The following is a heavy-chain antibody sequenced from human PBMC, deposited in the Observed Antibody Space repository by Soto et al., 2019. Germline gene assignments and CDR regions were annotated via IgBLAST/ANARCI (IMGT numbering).Heavy chain of an antibody. V-gene: IGHV2-5*02. Sequence: QITLKESGPTLVKPTQTLTLTCTFSGFSLSTSGVGVGWIRQPPGKAPEWLALIYWDDDKRYSPSLNSRLTITKDNSKNQVVLTMTNMDPVDTATYYCAHSRPPRLLDYWGQGTLVTFSS. CDR2: IYWDDDK. CDR3: AHSRPPRLLDY. D-gene: IGHD6-6*01. CDR1: GFSLSTSGVG. J-gene: IGHJ4*02.